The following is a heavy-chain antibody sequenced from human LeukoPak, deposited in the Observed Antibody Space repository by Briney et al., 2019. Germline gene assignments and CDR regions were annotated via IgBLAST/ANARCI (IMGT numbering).Heavy chain of an antibody. CDR3: ARGRCSSTSCYVNFDY. CDR1: GYTFTVYY. V-gene: IGHV1-2*02. D-gene: IGHD2-2*01. CDR2: INPNSGGT. Sequence: GASVKVSFKASGYTFTVYYMHWVGQAPGQGLEGMGWINPNSGGTNYAQKFQGRVTMTRDTSISTAYMELSRLRSDDTAVYYCARGRCSSTSCYVNFDYWGQGTLVTVSS. J-gene: IGHJ4*02.